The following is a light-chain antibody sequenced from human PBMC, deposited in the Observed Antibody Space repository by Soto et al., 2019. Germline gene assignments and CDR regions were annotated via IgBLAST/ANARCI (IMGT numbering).Light chain of an antibody. Sequence: IVMKQSAVTLSVYQGERVTLSFRASQSVSSNLAWYQQKPGQAPSLLIYGAFTRATGIPARFSGTGSGTEFTLTISSLQSEDFALYYCQQYVSSLTFGQGTRLEIK. CDR3: QQYVSSLT. CDR1: QSVSSN. J-gene: IGKJ5*01. CDR2: GAF. V-gene: IGKV3-15*01.